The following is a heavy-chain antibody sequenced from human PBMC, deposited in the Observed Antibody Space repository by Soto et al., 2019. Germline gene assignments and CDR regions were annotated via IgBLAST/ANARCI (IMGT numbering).Heavy chain of an antibody. CDR3: AIDVAMPTGFGPGN. CDR2: ISNDGSKK. D-gene: IGHD3-16*01. CDR1: GFAFTNYG. V-gene: IGHV3-30*03. Sequence: QVQVVESGGNIVQPGTSLRLSCAASGFAFTNYGIHWVRQATGKGLEWVAHISNDGSKKFYADSVKGRFTISRDNSENTVYLQMTSLRPDDTAVFYCAIDVAMPTGFGPGNWGQVTLVNVSA. J-gene: IGHJ4*02.